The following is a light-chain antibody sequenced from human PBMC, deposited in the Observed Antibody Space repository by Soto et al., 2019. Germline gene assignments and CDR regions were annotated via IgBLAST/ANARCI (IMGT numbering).Light chain of an antibody. CDR2: EVN. CDR1: SSDVGGYNY. Sequence: QSALTQPASVSGSPGQSITISCTGTSSDVGGYNYVSWYQPHPGKAPKLMIYEVNHRPSGVSNRFSGSKSGNTASLTISGLQPEDEADYYCSSYTTTSARVFGGGTQLTVL. J-gene: IGLJ2*01. CDR3: SSYTTTSARV. V-gene: IGLV2-14*01.